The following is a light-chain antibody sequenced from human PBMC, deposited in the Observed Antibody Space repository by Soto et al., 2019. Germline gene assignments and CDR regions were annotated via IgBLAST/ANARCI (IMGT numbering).Light chain of an antibody. CDR1: QSISTW. Sequence: DIQMTQSPSTLSASVGDRVTITCRASQSISTWLAWYQQRPGKAPTLLISKASTLESGVPSSFSGSGSGTEFTLTISSLQPGDSATYYCQQFNTYPYTFGQGTKLEIK. CDR2: KAS. V-gene: IGKV1-5*03. J-gene: IGKJ2*01. CDR3: QQFNTYPYT.